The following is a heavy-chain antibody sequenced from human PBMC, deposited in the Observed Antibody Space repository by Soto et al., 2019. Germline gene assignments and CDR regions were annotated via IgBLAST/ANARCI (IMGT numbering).Heavy chain of an antibody. CDR1: GFTFSDYY. CDR3: ARTPPGLWSSYYFDY. Sequence: LRLSCAASGFTFSDYYMSWIRQAPGKGLEWVSFTSSSSSYTNYADSVKGRFTISRDNAKNSLYLQMNSLRAEDTAVYYCARTPPGLWSSYYFDYWGQGTLVTVSS. J-gene: IGHJ4*02. V-gene: IGHV3-11*06. CDR2: TSSSSSYT. D-gene: IGHD3-10*01.